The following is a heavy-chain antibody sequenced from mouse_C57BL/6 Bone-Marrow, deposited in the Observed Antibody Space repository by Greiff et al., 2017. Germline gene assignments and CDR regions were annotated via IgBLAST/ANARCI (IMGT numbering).Heavy chain of an antibody. Sequence: EVHLVESGGDLVKPGGSLKLSCAASGFTFSSYGMSWVRQTPAKRLEWVATISSGGGYTYYPDSMKGRFTISRDNAKNTLYLQMSSLKSEDTAMYYCARHCYGSSFDYWGQGTTLTVSS. V-gene: IGHV5-6*01. CDR2: ISSGGGYT. D-gene: IGHD1-1*01. J-gene: IGHJ2*01. CDR3: ARHCYGSSFDY. CDR1: GFTFSSYG.